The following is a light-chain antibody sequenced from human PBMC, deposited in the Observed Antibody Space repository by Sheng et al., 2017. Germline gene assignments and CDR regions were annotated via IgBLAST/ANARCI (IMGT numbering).Light chain of an antibody. CDR3: QQSYSSPLT. CDR1: QSVLYSSNNKNY. Sequence: DIVMTQSPDSLAVSLGERATINCKSSQSVLYSSNNKNYLAWYQQKPGQPPKLLIYWASTQESGVPDRFSGSGSGTDFTLTISSLQAEDVAVYYCQQSYSSPLTFGGGTKVEIK. CDR2: WAS. J-gene: IGKJ4*01. V-gene: IGKV4-1*01.